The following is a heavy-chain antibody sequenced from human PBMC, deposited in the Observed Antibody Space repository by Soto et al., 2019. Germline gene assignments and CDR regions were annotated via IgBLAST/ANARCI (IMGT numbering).Heavy chain of an antibody. CDR3: AREGRDLWFGELALN. CDR2: ISSSSSYI. Sequence: GGSLRLSCAASGFTFSSYSMNWVRQAPGKGLEWVSSISSSSSYIYYADSVKGRFTISRDNAKNSLYLQMNSLRAEDTAVYYCAREGRDLWFGELALNWGQGTLVTVSS. D-gene: IGHD3-10*01. CDR1: GFTFSSYS. J-gene: IGHJ4*02. V-gene: IGHV3-21*01.